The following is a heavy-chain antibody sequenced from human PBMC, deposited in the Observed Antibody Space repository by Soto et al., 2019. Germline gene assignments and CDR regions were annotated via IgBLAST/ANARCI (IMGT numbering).Heavy chain of an antibody. CDR2: ISGSGGST. CDR3: AKVPPSYDILSPGDFDY. D-gene: IGHD3-9*01. CDR1: GFTFSNYA. J-gene: IGHJ4*02. V-gene: IGHV3-23*01. Sequence: LRLSCAVSGFTFSNYAMSWVRQAPGKGLEWVSAISGSGGSTYYADSVKGRFTISRDNSKNTLFLQMNSLRAEDTAVYYCAKVPPSYDILSPGDFDYWGQGTLVTVSS.